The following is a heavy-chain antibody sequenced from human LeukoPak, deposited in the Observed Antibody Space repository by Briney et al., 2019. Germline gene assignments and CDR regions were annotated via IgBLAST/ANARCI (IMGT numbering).Heavy chain of an antibody. D-gene: IGHD6-13*01. Sequence: ASVKVSCKASGYTFTSYGISWVRQAPGQGLEWMGWISDYNGNTNYSQKLQGRVTMTTDTSTSTAYMELRSLRSDDTAVYYCARVGQQLGQDCSYCYGMDVWGQGTTVTVSS. V-gene: IGHV1-18*01. J-gene: IGHJ6*02. CDR2: ISDYNGNT. CDR3: ARVGQQLGQDCSYCYGMDV. CDR1: GYTFTSYG.